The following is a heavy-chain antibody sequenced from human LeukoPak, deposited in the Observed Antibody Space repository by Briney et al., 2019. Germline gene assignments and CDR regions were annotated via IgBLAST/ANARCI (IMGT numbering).Heavy chain of an antibody. CDR2: ISGRGDIT. J-gene: IGHJ3*02. V-gene: IGHV3-23*01. Sequence: GGSLRLSCVASGFIYSSYAMSWVRQAPGKGLEWVSGISGRGDITFYADSLKGRFTISRDNSKNTLYLQMTSLGAEDTAVYHCAQGRGAVGDPSGFDIWGQGTLVTVSS. CDR1: GFIYSSYA. CDR3: AQGRGAVGDPSGFDI. D-gene: IGHD1-26*01.